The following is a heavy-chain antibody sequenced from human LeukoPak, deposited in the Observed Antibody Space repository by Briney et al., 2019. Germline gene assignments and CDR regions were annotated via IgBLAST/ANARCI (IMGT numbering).Heavy chain of an antibody. CDR1: GGSISSYY. Sequence: PSETLSLTCTVSGGSISSYYWSWIRQPPGKGLEWIGYIHYSGSTNYNPSLKSRVTISVDTSKNQFSLKLSSVTAADTAVYYCARDGAYDFWSGYHPGYFDYWGQGTLVTVSS. J-gene: IGHJ4*02. D-gene: IGHD3-3*01. CDR3: ARDGAYDFWSGYHPGYFDY. CDR2: IHYSGST. V-gene: IGHV4-59*01.